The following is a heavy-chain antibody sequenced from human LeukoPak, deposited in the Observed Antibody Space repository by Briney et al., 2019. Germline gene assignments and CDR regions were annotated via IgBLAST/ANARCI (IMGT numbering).Heavy chain of an antibody. CDR1: GGSISSSSYY. CDR3: ARLLYSSSWYPYYFDY. D-gene: IGHD6-13*01. V-gene: IGHV4-61*01. Sequence: SETLSLTCTVSGGSISSSSYYWSWIRQPPGKGLEWIGYIYYSGSTNYNPSLKSRVTISVDTSKNQFSLKLSSVTAADTAVYYCARLLYSSSWYPYYFDYWGQGTLVTVSS. J-gene: IGHJ4*02. CDR2: IYYSGST.